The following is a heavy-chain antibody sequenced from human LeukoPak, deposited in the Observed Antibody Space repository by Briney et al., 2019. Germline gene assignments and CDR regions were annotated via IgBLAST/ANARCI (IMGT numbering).Heavy chain of an antibody. CDR1: GGTFSSYA. CDR2: IIPIFGTA. Sequence: SVKVSCKASGGTFSSYAISWVRQAPGQGLEWMGGIIPIFGTANYAQKFQGRVTITADESTSTAYMELSSLRSEDTAVYYCARDRRFLEWLPEHRRYYGMDVWGQGTTVTVSS. J-gene: IGHJ6*02. D-gene: IGHD3-3*01. V-gene: IGHV1-69*13. CDR3: ARDRRFLEWLPEHRRYYGMDV.